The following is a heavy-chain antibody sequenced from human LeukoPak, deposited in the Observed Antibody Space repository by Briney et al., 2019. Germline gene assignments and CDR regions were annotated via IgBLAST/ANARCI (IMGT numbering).Heavy chain of an antibody. D-gene: IGHD3-10*01. V-gene: IGHV4-34*01. J-gene: IGHJ4*02. CDR2: INHSGST. CDR3: ARRNTYYYGSGTSHFDY. CDR1: GGSFSGYY. Sequence: PSETLSLTCAVYGGSFSGYYWSWIRQPPGKGLEWIGEINHSGSTNYNPSLKSRVTISVDTSKNQFSLKLSSVTAADTAVYYCARRNTYYYGSGTSHFDYWGQGTLVTVSS.